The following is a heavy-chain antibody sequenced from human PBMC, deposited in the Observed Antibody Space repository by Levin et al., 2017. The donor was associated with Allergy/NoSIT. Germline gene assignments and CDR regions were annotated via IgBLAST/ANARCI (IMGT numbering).Heavy chain of an antibody. J-gene: IGHJ6*03. CDR1: GGSINTYY. Sequence: SETLSLTCIVSGGSINTYYWSWARQPPGKGLEWIASIFHSGSSNYSPSLKSRVTISVDSSKNQFSLRLSSVTAADTAVYYCARLVYGDHLVGYMDVWGKGTTVTVSS. CDR2: IFHSGSS. CDR3: ARLVYGDHLVGYMDV. V-gene: IGHV4-59*01. D-gene: IGHD4-17*01.